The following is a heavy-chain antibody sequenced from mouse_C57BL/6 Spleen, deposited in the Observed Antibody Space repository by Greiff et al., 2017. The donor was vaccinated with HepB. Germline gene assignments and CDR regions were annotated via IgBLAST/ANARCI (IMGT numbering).Heavy chain of an antibody. Sequence: VQLQQSGPELVKPGASVKISCKASGYTFTDYYMNWVKQSHGKSLEWIGDINPNNSGTSYNQKFKGKATLTVDKSSSTAYMELRSLTSEDSAVYYCARRDFDYWGQGTTLTVSS. J-gene: IGHJ2*01. CDR1: GYTFTDYY. CDR3: ARRDFDY. V-gene: IGHV1-26*01. CDR2: INPNNSGT.